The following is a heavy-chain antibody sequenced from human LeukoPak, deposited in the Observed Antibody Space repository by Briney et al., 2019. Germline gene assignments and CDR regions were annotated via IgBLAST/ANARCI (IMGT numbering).Heavy chain of an antibody. D-gene: IGHD3-10*01. CDR1: GYTFTSYD. V-gene: IGHV1-2*02. CDR2: INPNSGGT. CDR3: ARDLGTLSWPMDV. J-gene: IGHJ6*03. Sequence: GASVKVSCKASGYTFTSYDINWVRQATGQGLEWMGWINPNSGGTNYAQKFQGRVTMTRDTSISTAYMELSRLRSDDTAVYYCARDLGTLSWPMDVWGKGTTVTISS.